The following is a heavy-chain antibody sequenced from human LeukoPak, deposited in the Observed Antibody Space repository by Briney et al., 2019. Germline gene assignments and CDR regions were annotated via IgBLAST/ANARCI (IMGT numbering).Heavy chain of an antibody. CDR3: ARGLKYYYDSSGYPPLGY. Sequence: PSETLSLTCAVYGGSFSGYYWSWIRQPPGKGLEWIGEINHSGSTNYNPSLKSRVTISVDTSKNQFSLKLSSVTAADTAVYYCARGLKYYYDSSGYPPLGYWGQGTLVTVHS. CDR2: INHSGST. D-gene: IGHD3-22*01. J-gene: IGHJ4*02. V-gene: IGHV4-34*01. CDR1: GGSFSGYY.